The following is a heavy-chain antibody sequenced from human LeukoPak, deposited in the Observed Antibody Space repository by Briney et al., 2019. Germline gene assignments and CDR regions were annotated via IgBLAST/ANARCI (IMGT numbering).Heavy chain of an antibody. Sequence: ASVKVSCKASGYTFTSYYMHWVRQAPGQGLEWMGIINPSGGSTSYAQKFQGRVTMTRDTSISTAYMELSRLRSDDTAVYYCARDRSPVYDFWSGYDYWGQGTLVTVSS. D-gene: IGHD3-3*01. J-gene: IGHJ4*02. V-gene: IGHV1-46*01. CDR2: INPSGGST. CDR3: ARDRSPVYDFWSGYDY. CDR1: GYTFTSYY.